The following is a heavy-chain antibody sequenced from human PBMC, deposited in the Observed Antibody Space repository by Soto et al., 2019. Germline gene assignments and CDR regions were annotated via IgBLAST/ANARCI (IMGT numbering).Heavy chain of an antibody. V-gene: IGHV5-51*01. CDR3: ARVRYGSGSRYFDY. J-gene: IGHJ4*02. CDR2: IYPGDSDS. D-gene: IGHD3-10*01. CDR1: GYSFTSYW. Sequence: GESLKISCKGSGYSFTSYWIGWVRQMSGRGLEWMGIIYPGDSDSRYSPSFQGQVTISAGKSISTAYLQWSSLKASDTAMYYCARVRYGSGSRYFDYWGQGTLVTVSS.